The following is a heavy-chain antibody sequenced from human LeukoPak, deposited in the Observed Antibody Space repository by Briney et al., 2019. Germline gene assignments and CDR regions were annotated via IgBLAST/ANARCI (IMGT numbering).Heavy chain of an antibody. D-gene: IGHD3-22*01. V-gene: IGHV3-21*01. J-gene: IGHJ4*02. CDR1: GFTFSSYS. CDR3: ARDRARPSGYFGY. Sequence: PGGSLRLSCAASGFTFSSYSTNWVRQAPGKGLEWVSSISSSSSYIYYADSVKGRFTISRDNAKNSLYLQMNSLRAEDTAVYYCARDRARPSGYFGYWGQGTLVTVSS. CDR2: ISSSSSYI.